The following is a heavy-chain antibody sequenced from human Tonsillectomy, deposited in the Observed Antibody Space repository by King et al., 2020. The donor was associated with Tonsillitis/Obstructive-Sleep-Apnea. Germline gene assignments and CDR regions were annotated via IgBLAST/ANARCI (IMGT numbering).Heavy chain of an antibody. V-gene: IGHV4-34*01. CDR3: TRGKATVTSRECWFDP. CDR2: INHSGST. CDR1: GGSFSGYY. J-gene: IGHJ5*02. Sequence: VQLQQWGAGLLKPSETLSLTCAVYGGSFSGYYWSWIRQPPGKGLGWIGEINHSGSTNYNPSLKSRVTISVDKSKNQFSLKLSSVTAADTAVYYCTRGKATVTSRECWFDPWGQGTLVTVSS. D-gene: IGHD4-11*01.